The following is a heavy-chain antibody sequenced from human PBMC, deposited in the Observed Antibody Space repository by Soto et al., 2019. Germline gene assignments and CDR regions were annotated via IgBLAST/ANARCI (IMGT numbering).Heavy chain of an antibody. CDR1: GFTVSSNY. J-gene: IGHJ6*02. V-gene: IGHV3-53*01. D-gene: IGHD1-26*01. Sequence: GGSLRLSCAASGFTVSSNYMSWVRQAPGKGLEWVSVIYSGGSTYYADSVKGRFTISRDNSKNTLYLQMNSLRAEDTAVYYCARDGASGSYYRLPTYYYYYGMDVWGQGTTVTVSS. CDR3: ARDGASGSYYRLPTYYYYYGMDV. CDR2: IYSGGST.